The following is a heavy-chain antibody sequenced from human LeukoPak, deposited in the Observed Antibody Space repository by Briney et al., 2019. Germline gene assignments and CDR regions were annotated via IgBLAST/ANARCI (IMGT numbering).Heavy chain of an antibody. CDR3: ASVAFLRELLN. CDR2: IYYSGST. Sequence: SQTLSLTCTVSGGSISSGGYYWSWIRQHPGKGLEWIGYIYYSGSTYYNPSLKSRVTISVDASKNQFSLKLSSVTAADSAVCYCASVAFLRELLNWGQGTLVTVSS. CDR1: GGSISSGGYY. V-gene: IGHV4-31*03. J-gene: IGHJ4*02. D-gene: IGHD3-10*01.